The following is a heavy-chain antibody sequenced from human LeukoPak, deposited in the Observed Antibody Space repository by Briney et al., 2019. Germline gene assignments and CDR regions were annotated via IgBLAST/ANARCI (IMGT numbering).Heavy chain of an antibody. CDR1: GYTFTSYG. CDR3: ATHCSGVSCYGSDGP. D-gene: IGHD2-15*01. Sequence: ASVKVSCKASGYTFTSYGISWVRQAPGQGLEWMGWISDYNGNANYAQKLQGRVTMTTDTSTSTVYMELRSLRSDDTAVYYCATHCSGVSCYGSDGPWGQGTLVTVSS. J-gene: IGHJ5*02. CDR2: ISDYNGNA. V-gene: IGHV1-18*01.